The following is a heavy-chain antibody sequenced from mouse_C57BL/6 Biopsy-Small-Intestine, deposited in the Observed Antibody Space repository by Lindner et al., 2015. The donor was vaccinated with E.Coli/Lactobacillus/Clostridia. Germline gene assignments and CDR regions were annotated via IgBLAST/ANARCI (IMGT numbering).Heavy chain of an antibody. Sequence: VQLQESGPELVKPGASVKMSCKASGYTFTDYNMHWVKQSHGKSLEWIGYINPNNGGTSYNQKFKGKATLTVDHSSSTAYMQLNSLTSEDSAVYYCARRYGSLYWYFDVWGTGTTVTVSS. CDR2: INPNNGGT. CDR3: ARRYGSLYWYFDV. CDR1: GYTFTDYN. J-gene: IGHJ1*03. V-gene: IGHV1-22*01. D-gene: IGHD1-1*01.